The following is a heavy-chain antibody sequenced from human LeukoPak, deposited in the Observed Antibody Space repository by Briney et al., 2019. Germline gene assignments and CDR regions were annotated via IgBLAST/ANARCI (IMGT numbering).Heavy chain of an antibody. V-gene: IGHV3-7*01. Sequence: GGSLRLSCAASGFTFSSYWMSWVRQAPGKGLEWVANIKQDGSEKYYVDSVKGRFTISRDNAKNSLYLQMNSLRAEDTAVYYCARDRMVEYSSSPGPGDYWGQGTLVTVSS. CDR2: IKQDGSEK. CDR1: GFTFSSYW. CDR3: ARDRMVEYSSSPGPGDY. D-gene: IGHD6-6*01. J-gene: IGHJ4*02.